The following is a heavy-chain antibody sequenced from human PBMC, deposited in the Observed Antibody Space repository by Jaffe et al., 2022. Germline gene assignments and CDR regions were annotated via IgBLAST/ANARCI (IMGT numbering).Heavy chain of an antibody. CDR3: ARVDFITMVQGATAWFDP. V-gene: IGHV1-18*01. CDR1: GYTFTSYG. Sequence: QVQLVQSGAEVKKPGASVKVSCKASGYTFTSYGISWVRQAPGQGLEWMGWISAYNGNTNYAQKLQGRVTMTTDTSTSTAYMELRSLRSDDTAVYYCARVDFITMVQGATAWFDPWGQGTLVTVSS. CDR2: ISAYNGNT. D-gene: IGHD3-10*01. J-gene: IGHJ5*02.